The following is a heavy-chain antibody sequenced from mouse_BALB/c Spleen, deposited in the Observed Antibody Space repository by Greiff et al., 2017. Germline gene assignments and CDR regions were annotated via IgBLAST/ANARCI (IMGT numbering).Heavy chain of an antibody. CDR3: ARRGIYYGTFYAMDY. D-gene: IGHD2-1*01. Sequence: DVHLVESGAELVRPGALVKLSCKASGFNIKDYYMHWVKQRPEQGLEWIGWIDPENGNTIYDPKFQGKASITADTSSNTAYLQLSSLTSEDTAVYYCARRGIYYGTFYAMDYWGQGTSVTVSS. V-gene: IGHV14-1*02. CDR2: IDPENGNT. CDR1: GFNIKDYY. J-gene: IGHJ4*01.